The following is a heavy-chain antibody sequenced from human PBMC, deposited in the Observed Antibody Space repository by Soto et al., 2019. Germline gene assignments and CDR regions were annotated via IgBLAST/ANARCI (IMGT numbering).Heavy chain of an antibody. V-gene: IGHV1-69*01. Sequence: QVQLVQSGAEVKKPGSSVKVSCKASGGTFSSYAISWVRQAPGQGLEWMGGIIPIFGTANYAQKCQGRVTITADESTSTAYMELSSLRSEDTAVYYCARVEMAKIYPWYFDLWGRGTLVTVSS. J-gene: IGHJ2*01. CDR3: ARVEMAKIYPWYFDL. D-gene: IGHD5-12*01. CDR2: IIPIFGTA. CDR1: GGTFSSYA.